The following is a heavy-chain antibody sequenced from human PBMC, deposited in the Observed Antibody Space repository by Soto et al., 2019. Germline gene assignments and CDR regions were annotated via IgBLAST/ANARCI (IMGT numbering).Heavy chain of an antibody. CDR3: ARVSGYYLPDY. D-gene: IGHD5-12*01. V-gene: IGHV1-3*05. CDR2: INAGNGNT. J-gene: IGHJ4*02. CDR1: GYTFTNYA. Sequence: QVQLVQSGVEEKKPGASVKVSCKASGYTFTNYATHWVRQALGQRLEWMGWINAGNGNTKYSQKFQGRVTITRDTSASTAYMELSSLRSEDTAVYYCARVSGYYLPDYWGQGTLVTVSS.